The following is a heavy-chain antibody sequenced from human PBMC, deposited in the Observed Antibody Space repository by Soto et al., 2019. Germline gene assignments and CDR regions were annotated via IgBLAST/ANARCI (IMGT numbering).Heavy chain of an antibody. Sequence: QVQLVPSGAEVRKPGSSVTVSCKASGGTFTTYDISWVRQAPGQGLEWMGGIIPLFDATKYAQKFQGRVTITADKSTGTAYMELSSLRSEDTAMYYCARERSSSWYNGTCYFDSWCQGTLVTVSS. J-gene: IGHJ4*02. V-gene: IGHV1-69*06. D-gene: IGHD6-19*01. CDR3: ARERSSSWYNGTCYFDS. CDR1: GGTFTTYD. CDR2: IIPLFDAT.